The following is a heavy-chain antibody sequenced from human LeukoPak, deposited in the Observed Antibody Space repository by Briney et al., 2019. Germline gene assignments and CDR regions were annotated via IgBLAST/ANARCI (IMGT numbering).Heavy chain of an antibody. V-gene: IGHV4-34*08. Sequence: GSLRLSCAASGFTFSSYAMHWIRQPPGKGLEWIGEINHSGSTNYNPSLKSRVTISVDTSKNQFSLKLSSVTAADTAVYYCAGSTVYYYYMDVWGKGTTVTVSS. D-gene: IGHD2-21*02. CDR3: AGSTVYYYYMDV. J-gene: IGHJ6*03. CDR1: GFTFSSYA. CDR2: INHSGST.